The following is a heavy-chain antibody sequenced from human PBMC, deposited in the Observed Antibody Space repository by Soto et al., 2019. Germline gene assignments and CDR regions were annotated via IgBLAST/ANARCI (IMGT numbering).Heavy chain of an antibody. CDR1: GFTVSSFY. J-gene: IGHJ4*02. CDR3: ARATFGGAYDFLH. D-gene: IGHD3-3*01. V-gene: IGHV3-66*01. CDR2: ISSGGST. Sequence: EGQLVESGGGLVQPGGSLRLSCAASGFTVSSFYMTWVRQAPGKGLQWVAVISSGGSTYYADSVKGRFTISRDNSKTTLYLEMNSLRAEDTAVYYCARATFGGAYDFLHGGQGTLVTVSS.